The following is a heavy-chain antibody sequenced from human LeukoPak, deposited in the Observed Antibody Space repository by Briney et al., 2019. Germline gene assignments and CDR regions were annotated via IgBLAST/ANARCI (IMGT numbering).Heavy chain of an antibody. CDR3: AKDWTGYLDY. D-gene: IGHD3/OR15-3a*01. CDR2: ISGSGCRT. J-gene: IGHJ4*02. V-gene: IGHV3-23*01. Sequence: GGSLRLSCAASGFTFSSYAMSWVRQPPGKGLAWVSAISGSGCRTYYPDSVKGRCTISRDNSKNTLYLQMNSLRAEDTVVYYCAKDWTGYLDYWGQGALVTVSS. CDR1: GFTFSSYA.